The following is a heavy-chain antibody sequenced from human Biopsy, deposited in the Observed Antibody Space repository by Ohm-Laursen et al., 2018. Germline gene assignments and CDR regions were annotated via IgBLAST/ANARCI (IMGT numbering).Heavy chain of an antibody. D-gene: IGHD3-3*01. CDR2: IYPNSGDT. CDR3: ARDLLEWSLPS. V-gene: IGHV1-2*02. J-gene: IGHJ4*02. CDR1: GDAFLGYY. Sequence: ASVKASCQASGDAFLGYYLHWVRQAPGQGLEWMGSIYPNSGDTDFAQKFQGRVSMTRDTSVSTAYLELSSLRSDDTAIYYCARDLLEWSLPSWGQGTLVTVSS.